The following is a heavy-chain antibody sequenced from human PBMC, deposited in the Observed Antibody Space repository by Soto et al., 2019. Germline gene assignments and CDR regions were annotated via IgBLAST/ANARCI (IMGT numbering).Heavy chain of an antibody. Sequence: PSETLSLTCTVSGGSISSSSYYWGWIRQPPGKGLEWIGSIYYSGSTYYNPSLKSRVTISVDTSKNQFSLKLSSVTAADTAVYYCSVCYYYGWTSGAKGPRSPSP. J-gene: IGHJ6*02. CDR2: IYYSGST. D-gene: IGHD3-16*01. CDR3: SVCYYYGWTS. V-gene: IGHV4-39*01. CDR1: GGSISSSSYY.